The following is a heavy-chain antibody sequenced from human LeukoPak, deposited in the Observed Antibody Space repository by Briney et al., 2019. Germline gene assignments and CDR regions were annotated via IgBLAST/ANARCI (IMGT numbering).Heavy chain of an antibody. D-gene: IGHD4/OR15-4a*01. CDR1: VYTFNRDG. Sequence: GASEKVSCKASVYTFNRDGITWVRQVPRQGLEWMGWISVYNGNTNYAQKLHGRVTMTTEISTSTAYMELRSLRSDDTAIYYCAKLAYGANFFDYWGQGTLVTVSS. V-gene: IGHV1-18*01. J-gene: IGHJ4*02. CDR3: AKLAYGANFFDY. CDR2: ISVYNGNT.